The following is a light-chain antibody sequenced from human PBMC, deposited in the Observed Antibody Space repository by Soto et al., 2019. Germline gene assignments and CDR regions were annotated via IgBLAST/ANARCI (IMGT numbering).Light chain of an antibody. Sequence: QSVLTQPPSVSAAPGHKVTISCSGTASNIGNDYVSWYQQLPGEAPQLLIYDNNRRPSGIPDRFSGSRSDTSATLGITGLXTGDEADYYCGAWDSSLNVYLFGTGTKVTVL. CDR1: ASNIGNDY. J-gene: IGLJ1*01. CDR3: GAWDSSLNVYL. CDR2: DNN. V-gene: IGLV1-51*01.